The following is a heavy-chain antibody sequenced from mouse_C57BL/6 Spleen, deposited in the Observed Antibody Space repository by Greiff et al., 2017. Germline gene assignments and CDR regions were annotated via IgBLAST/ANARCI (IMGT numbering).Heavy chain of an antibody. J-gene: IGHJ1*03. CDR2: IDPSDSET. CDR1: GYTFTSYW. V-gene: IGHV1-52*01. CDR3: AREGGLGWYFDV. Sequence: QVQLQQPGAELVRPGSSVKLSCKASGYTFTSYWMHWVKQRPIQGLEWIGNIDPSDSETHYNQKFKDKATLTVDKSSSTAYMQLSSLTSEDSAVYYWAREGGLGWYFDVWGTGTTVTVSS. D-gene: IGHD4-1*01.